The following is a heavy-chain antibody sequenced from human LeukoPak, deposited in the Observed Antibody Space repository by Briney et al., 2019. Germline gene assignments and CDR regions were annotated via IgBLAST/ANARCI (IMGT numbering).Heavy chain of an antibody. V-gene: IGHV3-23*01. CDR2: ISGSGGST. D-gene: IGHD3-9*01. CDR1: GFTFSSYA. Sequence: PGGSLRLSCAASGFTFSSYAMSWVRQAPGKGLEWVSAISGSGGSTYYADSVKGRFTISRDNSKNTLYLQMNSLRAEDTAVYYCAKDPKRYFDWYQGDYWGQGTLVTVSS. CDR3: AKDPKRYFDWYQGDY. J-gene: IGHJ4*02.